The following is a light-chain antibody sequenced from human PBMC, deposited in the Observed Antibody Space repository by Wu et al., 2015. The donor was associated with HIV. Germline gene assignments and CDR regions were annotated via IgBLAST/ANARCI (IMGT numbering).Light chain of an antibody. CDR2: GAA. J-gene: IGKJ4*01. Sequence: EIVLTQSPDTLSLSPGERATLSCRASLSVNSNYLAWYQQKPGQAPRLLIFGAANRATGIPDRFSDSGSGADFTLTISRLEPEDFAVYFCQLYGHSLLFGGGSKLEIK. CDR1: LSVNSNY. V-gene: IGKV3-20*01. CDR3: QLYGHSLL.